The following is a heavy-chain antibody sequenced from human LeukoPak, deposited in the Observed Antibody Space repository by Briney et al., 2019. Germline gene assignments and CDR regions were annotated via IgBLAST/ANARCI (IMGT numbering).Heavy chain of an antibody. Sequence: SETLSLTCAVYGASFRGYYWSWIRQPPGKGLEWIGEINHSGSTNYNPSLKSRVTISVDTSENQFSLNLSSVTAADTAVYYCAGGYCSDTSCYNAFDIWDQGAMVTVSS. J-gene: IGHJ3*02. D-gene: IGHD2-2*02. CDR2: INHSGST. V-gene: IGHV4-34*01. CDR3: AGGYCSDTSCYNAFDI. CDR1: GASFRGYY.